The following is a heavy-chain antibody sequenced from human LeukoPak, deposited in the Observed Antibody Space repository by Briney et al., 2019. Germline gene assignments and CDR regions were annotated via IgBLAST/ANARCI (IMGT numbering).Heavy chain of an antibody. CDR3: ARGIAVAGDDAFDI. Sequence: GGSLRLSCAASGFTFSDYYMSWIRQAPGKGLEWVSYISSSGSTIYYADSVKGRFTISRDNAKDSLYLQMNSLRAEDTAVYYCARGIAVAGDDAFDIWGQGTMVTVSS. J-gene: IGHJ3*02. D-gene: IGHD6-19*01. CDR2: ISSSGSTI. V-gene: IGHV3-11*01. CDR1: GFTFSDYY.